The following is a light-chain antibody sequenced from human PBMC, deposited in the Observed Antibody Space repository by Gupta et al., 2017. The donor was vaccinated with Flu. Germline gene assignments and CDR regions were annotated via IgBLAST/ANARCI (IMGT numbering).Light chain of an antibody. J-gene: IGKJ4*01. CDR1: HDIKNY. Sequence: PSSLFATVGDRVTISCRASHDIKNYVAWYQQKAGKPPRLLIYGASTLHSGVPSRFNCSGSGTDFTLTISSLQPEDVATYYCQNDDRALGAVGGGTKVEFK. CDR2: GAS. CDR3: QNDDRALGA. V-gene: IGKV1-27*01.